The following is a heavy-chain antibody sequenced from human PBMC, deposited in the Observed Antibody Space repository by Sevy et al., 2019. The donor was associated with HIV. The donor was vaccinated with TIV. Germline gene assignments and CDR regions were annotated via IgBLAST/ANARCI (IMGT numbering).Heavy chain of an antibody. V-gene: IGHV1-24*01. Sequence: ASVKVSCKVSGYTLTRLAMHWVRQAPGKGLEWMGSFDPEDNERIYAQTWQGRFSMTEDTSTDTAYMELSNLRSEDTAVYYCATTKDYYENSGAPFDYWGQGTLVTVSS. CDR1: GYTLTRLA. CDR2: FDPEDNER. J-gene: IGHJ4*02. D-gene: IGHD3-22*01. CDR3: ATTKDYYENSGAPFDY.